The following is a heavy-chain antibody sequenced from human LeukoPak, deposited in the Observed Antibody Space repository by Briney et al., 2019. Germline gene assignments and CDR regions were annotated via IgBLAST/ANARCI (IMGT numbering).Heavy chain of an antibody. Sequence: PSETLSLTCAVYGGSFSSYYWSWMRQPPGKGLEWIGYIYYSGSTNYNPSLKSRVTISVDTSKNQFSLKLSSVTAADTAVYYCARDRVTISMNAFDIWGQGTMVTVSS. D-gene: IGHD3-10*01. CDR2: IYYSGST. CDR1: GGSFSSYY. CDR3: ARDRVTISMNAFDI. J-gene: IGHJ3*02. V-gene: IGHV4-59*01.